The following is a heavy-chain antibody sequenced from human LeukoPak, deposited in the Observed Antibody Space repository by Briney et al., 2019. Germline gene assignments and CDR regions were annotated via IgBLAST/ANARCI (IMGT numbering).Heavy chain of an antibody. V-gene: IGHV5-10-1*01. CDR2: IDPSDSYT. J-gene: IGHJ2*01. D-gene: IGHD4-17*01. CDR3: ARPADYGDPERDWYFDL. Sequence: GESLKISCKGSGNSFTSYWISWVRQMPGKGLEWMGRIDPSDSYTNYSPSFEGHVTISADKSISTAYLQWSSLKASDTAMYYCARPADYGDPERDWYFDLWGRGTPVTVSS. CDR1: GNSFTSYW.